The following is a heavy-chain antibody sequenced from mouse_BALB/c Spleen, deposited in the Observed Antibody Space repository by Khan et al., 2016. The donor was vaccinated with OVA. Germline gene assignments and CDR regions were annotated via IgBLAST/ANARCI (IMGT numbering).Heavy chain of an antibody. V-gene: IGHV1-4*01. Sequence: VELVESGAELARPGASVKMSCKASGYTFTTYTMHWVKQRPGQGLEWIGYINPSNGYTNYNQKFKDKSTLTADKSSSPAYMQLSSVTSDYSAVYYFAREGAYSRSDGWFSYWGQGTLVTVAA. J-gene: IGHJ3*01. CDR3: AREGAYSRSDGWFSY. CDR1: GYTFTTYT. CDR2: INPSNGYT. D-gene: IGHD2-14*01.